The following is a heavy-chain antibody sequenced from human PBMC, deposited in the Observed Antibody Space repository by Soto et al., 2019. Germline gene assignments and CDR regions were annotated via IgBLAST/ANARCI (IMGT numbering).Heavy chain of an antibody. V-gene: IGHV4-4*07. CDR2: IYSSGST. J-gene: IGHJ5*02. CDR1: GGSFSSYY. Sequence: KPSETLSLTCTVSGGSFSSYYWSWIRQPAGKGLEWIGRIYSSGSTNYNPSLKSRVTMSVDTSKNQFSLKVSSVTAADTAVYYCARSGSSSWNMWFDPWGQGTLVTVSS. D-gene: IGHD6-13*01. CDR3: ARSGSSSWNMWFDP.